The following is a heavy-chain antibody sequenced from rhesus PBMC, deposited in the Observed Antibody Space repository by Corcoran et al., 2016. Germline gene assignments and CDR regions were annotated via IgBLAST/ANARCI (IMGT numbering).Heavy chain of an antibody. Sequence: QVQLQESGPGLVKPSETLSLTCAVSGGSISGGYDWSWIRQPPGKGMGGIGDIYGSRGSTNYNPSLKNRVTISKDTSKNQFSLKLSSVTAADTAVYYCARRGSSSYGDWGQGVLVTVSS. CDR3: ARRGSSSYGD. D-gene: IGHD6-43*01. CDR1: GGSISGGYD. J-gene: IGHJ4*01. V-gene: IGHV4-76*01. CDR2: IYGSRGST.